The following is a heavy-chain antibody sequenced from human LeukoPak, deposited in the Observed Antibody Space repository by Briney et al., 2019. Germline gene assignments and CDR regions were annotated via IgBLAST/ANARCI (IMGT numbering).Heavy chain of an antibody. CDR2: IYSGGST. D-gene: IGHD1-26*01. V-gene: IGHV3-53*01. CDR3: ARISGSYANAFDT. CDR1: GFTFSSYS. Sequence: GGSLRLSCAASGFTFSSYSMNWVRQAPGKGLEWVSVIYSGGSTYYADSVKGRFTISRDNSKNTLYLQMNSLRAEDTAVYYCARISGSYANAFDTWGQGTMVTVSS. J-gene: IGHJ3*02.